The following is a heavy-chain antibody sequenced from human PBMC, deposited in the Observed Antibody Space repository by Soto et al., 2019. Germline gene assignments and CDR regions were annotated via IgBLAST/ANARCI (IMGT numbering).Heavy chain of an antibody. CDR3: ARMMAASGTAFDY. CDR2: IYPGESDT. CDR1: GYSFISSW. V-gene: IGHV5-51*01. J-gene: IGHJ4*02. Sequence: PGESLKISCQASGYSFISSWLGCVRQMPGKGLEWMVIIYPGESDTRYSPSFQGQVTISADKSTSTAYLQWSSLKASDTATYYCARMMAASGTAFDYWGQGALVTISS. D-gene: IGHD6-13*01.